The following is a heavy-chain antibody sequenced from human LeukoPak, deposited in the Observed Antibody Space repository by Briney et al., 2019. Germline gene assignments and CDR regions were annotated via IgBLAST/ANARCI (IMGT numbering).Heavy chain of an antibody. V-gene: IGHV3-33*06. J-gene: IGHJ4*02. CDR2: IWYDGSNK. CDR1: GFTFSSYG. Sequence: GGSLRLSCAASGFTFSSYGMDWVRQAPGKGLEWVAVIWYDGSNKYYADSVKGRFTISRDNSKNTLYLQMNSLRAEDTAVYYCAKEAYNYYDSSGYLFGYWGQGTLVTVSS. D-gene: IGHD3-22*01. CDR3: AKEAYNYYDSSGYLFGY.